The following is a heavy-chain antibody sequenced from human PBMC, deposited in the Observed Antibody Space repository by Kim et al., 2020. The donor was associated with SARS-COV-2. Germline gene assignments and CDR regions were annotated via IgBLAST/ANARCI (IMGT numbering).Heavy chain of an antibody. CDR3: AKDKGQEEGYVDAFDI. CDR1: GFTFSSYA. CDR2: ISGSGGST. D-gene: IGHD3-16*01. Sequence: GGSLRLSCAASGFTFSSYAMSWVRQAPGKGLEWVSAISGSGGSTYYADSVKGRFTISRDNSKNTLYLQMNSLRAEDTAVYYCAKDKGQEEGYVDAFDIWGQGTMVTVSS. V-gene: IGHV3-23*01. J-gene: IGHJ3*02.